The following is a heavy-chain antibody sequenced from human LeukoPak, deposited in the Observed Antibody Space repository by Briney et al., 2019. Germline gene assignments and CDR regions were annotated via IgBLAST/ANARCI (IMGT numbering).Heavy chain of an antibody. Sequence: GGSLRPSRAASGFTFSSYAMSWVRQAPGKGLEWVSAISGSGGSTYYADSVKGRFTISRDNSKNTLYLQMNSLRAEDTAVYYCVGEYDSSGYCVYWGQGTLVTVSS. D-gene: IGHD3-22*01. CDR3: VGEYDSSGYCVY. J-gene: IGHJ4*02. V-gene: IGHV3-23*01. CDR1: GFTFSSYA. CDR2: ISGSGGST.